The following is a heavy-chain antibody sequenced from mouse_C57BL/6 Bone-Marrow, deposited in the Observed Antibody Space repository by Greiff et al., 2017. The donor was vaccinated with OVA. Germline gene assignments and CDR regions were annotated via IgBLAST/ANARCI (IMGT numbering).Heavy chain of an antibody. Sequence: QVQLQQSGADLARPGASVKMSCKASGYTFTSYTMHWVKQRPGQGLEWIGYINPSSGYTKYNQKFKDKATLTADKSSSTAYMQLSSLTSEDSAVYYCARSLFYAMDYWGQGTSVTVSS. V-gene: IGHV1-4*01. J-gene: IGHJ4*01. CDR3: ARSLFYAMDY. CDR1: GYTFTSYT. CDR2: INPSSGYT.